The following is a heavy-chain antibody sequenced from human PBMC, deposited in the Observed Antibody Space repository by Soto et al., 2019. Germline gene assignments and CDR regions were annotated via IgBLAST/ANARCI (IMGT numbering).Heavy chain of an antibody. CDR1: GFTFSSYG. D-gene: IGHD6-6*01. J-gene: IGHJ4*02. CDR3: ARDTGSSSSFYVY. Sequence: QVQLVESGGGVVQPGRSLRLSCAASGFTFSSYGMHWVRQAPGKGLEWVAVIWYDGSNKYYADSVKGRFTISRDKSKNTLYLQMNSLRAEDTAVYYCARDTGSSSSFYVYWGQGTLVTVSS. CDR2: IWYDGSNK. V-gene: IGHV3-33*01.